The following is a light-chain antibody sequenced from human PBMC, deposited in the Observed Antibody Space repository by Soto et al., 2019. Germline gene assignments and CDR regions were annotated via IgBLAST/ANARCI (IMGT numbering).Light chain of an antibody. V-gene: IGKV3-20*01. CDR1: QSVSASY. CDR3: QQYGSSPRI. J-gene: IGKJ2*01. Sequence: EIVLTKSPGTLSLSPGERATLSCRASQSVSASYLAWYQQKPGQAPRLLIYGASTRATGVPDRFTGSGSGTDCPLTISRLEPEDSGVYYCQQYGSSPRIFGQGNKLEIK. CDR2: GAS.